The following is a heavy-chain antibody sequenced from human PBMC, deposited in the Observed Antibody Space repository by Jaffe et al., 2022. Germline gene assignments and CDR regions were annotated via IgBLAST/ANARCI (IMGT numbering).Heavy chain of an antibody. J-gene: IGHJ6*03. CDR1: GFTVSSNY. D-gene: IGHD4-17*01. Sequence: EVQLVETGGGLIQPGGSLRLSCAASGFTVSSNYMSWVRQAPGKGLEWVSVIYSGGSTYYADSVKGRFTISRDNSKNTLYLQMNSLRAEDTAVYYCARDFGVYGDYRPGDYYYMDVWGKGTTVTVSS. CDR2: IYSGGST. V-gene: IGHV3-53*02. CDR3: ARDFGVYGDYRPGDYYYMDV.